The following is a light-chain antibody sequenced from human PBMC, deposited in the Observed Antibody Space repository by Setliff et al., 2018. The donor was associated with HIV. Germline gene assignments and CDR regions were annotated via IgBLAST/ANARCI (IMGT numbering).Light chain of an antibody. J-gene: IGLJ1*01. CDR1: SSDIGDYNY. Sequence: ALAQPASVSGSPGQSITISCTGTSSDIGDYNYVSWYQQHPGKAPKVILFDVNNRPSGISNRFSGSKSGNTASLTISGLQAEDEADYYCSTYTSRATLAVFGTGTKVTVL. V-gene: IGLV2-14*03. CDR2: DVN. CDR3: STYTSRATLAV.